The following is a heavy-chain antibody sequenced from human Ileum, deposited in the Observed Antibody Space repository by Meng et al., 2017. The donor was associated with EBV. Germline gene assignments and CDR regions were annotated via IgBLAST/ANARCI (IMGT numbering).Heavy chain of an antibody. V-gene: IGHV4-4*02. CDR3: GRDQGRELINH. J-gene: IGHJ4*02. D-gene: IGHD1-7*01. CDR1: GDSIRKDIW. CDR2: VYHRGDT. Sequence: QVRLQERRPGLVQPSGPLSLTCPFFGDSIRKDIWWSWDRQPPGKGLEWIGEVYHRGDTNYNPYLKSRVDISVDKSKNQFYLSLFSVTAADTAVYYCGRDQGRELINHWGQGTLVTVSS.